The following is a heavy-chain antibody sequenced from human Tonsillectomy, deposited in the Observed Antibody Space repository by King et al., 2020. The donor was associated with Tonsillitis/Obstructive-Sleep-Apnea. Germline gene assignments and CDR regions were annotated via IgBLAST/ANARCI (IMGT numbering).Heavy chain of an antibody. CDR2: ISGSGGST. D-gene: IGHD6-19*01. V-gene: IGHV3-23*04. Sequence: VQLVESGGGLVQPGGSLRLSCAASGFTFSTFAMSWVRQAPGKGLDWVSVISGSGGSTYYADPVKGRFTISRDKSKKTLYLLMNSLRAEDTAVYYCATSASVPGYFYYMDVWGKGTTVTVSS. J-gene: IGHJ6*03. CDR1: GFTFSTFA. CDR3: ATSASVPGYFYYMDV.